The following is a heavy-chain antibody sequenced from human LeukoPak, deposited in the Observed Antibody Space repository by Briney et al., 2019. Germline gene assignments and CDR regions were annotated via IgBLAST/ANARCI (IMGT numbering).Heavy chain of an antibody. Sequence: SETLSLTCTVSGGSISSSSYYWGWIRQPPGEGLEWIGSIYYSGSTYYNPSLKSRVTISVDTSKNQFSLKLSSVTAADTAVYYCATLALPPPLDGAFDIWGQGTMVTVSS. V-gene: IGHV4-39*07. D-gene: IGHD1-1*01. CDR3: ATLALPPPLDGAFDI. CDR2: IYYSGST. CDR1: GGSISSSSYY. J-gene: IGHJ3*02.